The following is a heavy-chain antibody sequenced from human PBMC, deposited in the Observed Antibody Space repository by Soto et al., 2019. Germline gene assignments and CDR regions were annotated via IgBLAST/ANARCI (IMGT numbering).Heavy chain of an antibody. V-gene: IGHV3-23*01. CDR2: ISGSGGST. Sequence: GGSLRLSCAASGFTFSSYAMSWVRQAPGKGLEWVSAISGSGGSTYYADSVKGRFTISRDNSKNTLYLQMNSLRAEDTAVYYCAKDPEVPDTAMTYHFAYWGQGTLVTVSS. CDR1: GFTFSSYA. D-gene: IGHD5-18*01. J-gene: IGHJ4*02. CDR3: AKDPEVPDTAMTYHFAY.